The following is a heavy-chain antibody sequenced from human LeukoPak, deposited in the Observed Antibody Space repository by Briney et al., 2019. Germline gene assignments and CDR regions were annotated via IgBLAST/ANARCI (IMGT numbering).Heavy chain of an antibody. Sequence: SETLSLTRAVSDDSFSSHYWTWIRQPPGKGLEWIGYISYIGSTNYNPSLKSRVTISIDTSKNQFSLKLSSVTAADTAVYYCARDLVTVTKGFDIWGQGTMVSVSS. CDR2: ISYIGST. D-gene: IGHD4-17*01. J-gene: IGHJ3*02. V-gene: IGHV4-59*11. CDR1: DDSFSSHY. CDR3: ARDLVTVTKGFDI.